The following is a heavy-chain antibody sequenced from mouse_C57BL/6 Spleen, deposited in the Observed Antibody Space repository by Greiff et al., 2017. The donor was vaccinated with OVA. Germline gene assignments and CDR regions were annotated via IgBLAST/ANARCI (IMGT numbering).Heavy chain of an antibody. CDR1: GYSFTDYN. CDR3: ERGEGQDGDFYAMDY. V-gene: IGHV1-39*01. D-gene: IGHD2-13*01. CDR2: INPNSGTT. J-gene: IGHJ4*01. Sequence: VQLQQSGPELVKPGASVKISCKASGYSFTDYNMNWVQQSNGKSLEWIGVINPNSGTTSYNQKFTGKATLTVAQSSSTAYMQLNSLTSEDSAVYYGERGEGQDGDFYAMDYWGQGTSVTVSS.